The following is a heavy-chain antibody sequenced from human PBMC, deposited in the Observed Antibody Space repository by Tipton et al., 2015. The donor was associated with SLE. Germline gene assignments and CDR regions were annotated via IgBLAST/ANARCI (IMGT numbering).Heavy chain of an antibody. CDR2: IHYSGST. Sequence: TLSLTCAVSGGSISSSNWWSWVRQPPGKGLEWIGYIHYSGSTYYNPSLKSRVTISVDTSKNKFSLKLSSVTAADTAVYYCARETARGATLNYWGQGTLVTVSS. J-gene: IGHJ4*02. CDR1: GGSISSSNW. V-gene: IGHV4-4*02. D-gene: IGHD5-12*01. CDR3: ARETARGATLNY.